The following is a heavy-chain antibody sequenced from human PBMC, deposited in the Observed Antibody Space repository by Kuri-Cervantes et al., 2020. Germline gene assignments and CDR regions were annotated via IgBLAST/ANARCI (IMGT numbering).Heavy chain of an antibody. D-gene: IGHD3-3*01. CDR2: ISAYNGNT. CDR3: ARDLWAYVLRFLNGYYYYGMDV. Sequence: ASVKVSCKASGYTFTSYGISWVRQAPGQGLEWMGWISAYNGNTNYAQKLQGRVTMTTDTSTSTAYTELRSLRSDDTAVYYCARDLWAYVLRFLNGYYYYGMDVWGQGTTVTVSS. CDR1: GYTFTSYG. J-gene: IGHJ6*02. V-gene: IGHV1-18*01.